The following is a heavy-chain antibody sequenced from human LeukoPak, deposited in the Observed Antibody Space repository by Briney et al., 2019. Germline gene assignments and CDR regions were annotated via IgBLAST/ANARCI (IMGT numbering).Heavy chain of an antibody. CDR3: ARFIGYCSGGSCFHFDY. V-gene: IGHV4-59*08. J-gene: IGHJ4*02. Sequence: SETLSLTCTVSGGSISSYYWSWIRQPPGKGLEWIGYIYYSGSTNYNPSLKSRVTISVDTSKNQFSLKLSSVTAADTAVYYCARFIGYCSGGSCFHFDYWGQGTLVTVSS. CDR1: GGSISSYY. CDR2: IYYSGST. D-gene: IGHD2-15*01.